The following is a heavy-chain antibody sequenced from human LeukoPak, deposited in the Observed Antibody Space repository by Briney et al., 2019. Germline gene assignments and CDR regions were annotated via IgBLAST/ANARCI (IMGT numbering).Heavy chain of an antibody. V-gene: IGHV3-53*01. CDR1: GCTVSSNY. CDR2: IYSGGNT. Sequence: GGSLRLSCAASGCTVSSNYMIWVRQAPGKGLEWVSVIYSGGNTYYADSVKGRFTISRDNSKNTLYLQMNSLRAEDTAVYYCAREPPSTEFIDGDYEAYFYYGMDVWGQGTTVTVAS. D-gene: IGHD4-17*01. J-gene: IGHJ6*02. CDR3: AREPPSTEFIDGDYEAYFYYGMDV.